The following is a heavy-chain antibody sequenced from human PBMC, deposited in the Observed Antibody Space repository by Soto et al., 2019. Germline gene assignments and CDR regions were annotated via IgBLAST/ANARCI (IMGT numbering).Heavy chain of an antibody. Sequence: QVQLQESGPGLVKPSGTLSLTCAVSGGSIVRTNWWSWVRQAPGQGLEWIGEIFHSGDTNYNPSLYNRVTMAIDKSNNYFSLRLDSVTAADTAVYYCAGLIYDRRLNYLYFDSWGQGTLVT. V-gene: IGHV4-4*02. D-gene: IGHD3-22*01. J-gene: IGHJ4*02. CDR2: IFHSGDT. CDR1: GGSIVRTNW. CDR3: AGLIYDRRLNYLYFDS.